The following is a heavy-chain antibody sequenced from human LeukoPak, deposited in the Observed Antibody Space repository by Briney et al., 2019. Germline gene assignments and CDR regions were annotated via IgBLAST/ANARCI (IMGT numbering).Heavy chain of an antibody. CDR1: GGSISSGGYY. J-gene: IGHJ3*02. Sequence: SQTLSLTCTVSGGSISSGGYYWSWIRQHPGKGLEWIGYIYYSGSTYYNPSLKSRVTISVDTSKNQFSLKLSSVTAAATAVYYCATQGYQSGAFDIWGQGTMVTVSS. CDR2: IYYSGST. V-gene: IGHV4-31*03. CDR3: ATQGYQSGAFDI. D-gene: IGHD2-15*01.